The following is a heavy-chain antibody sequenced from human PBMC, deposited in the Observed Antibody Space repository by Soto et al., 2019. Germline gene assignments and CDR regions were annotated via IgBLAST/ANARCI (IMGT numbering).Heavy chain of an antibody. J-gene: IGHJ4*02. CDR1: GGSINSGYYY. Sequence: SETLSLTCTVSGGSINSGYYYWSWIRQPPGKGLVWIGYIYFSWSTYYNPSLKSRVTISLDTSKNQFSLKLSSVTAADTAVYYCARTRGYGDCDYWGQGTLVTVSS. CDR3: ARTRGYGDCDY. CDR2: IYFSWST. D-gene: IGHD4-17*01. V-gene: IGHV4-30-4*01.